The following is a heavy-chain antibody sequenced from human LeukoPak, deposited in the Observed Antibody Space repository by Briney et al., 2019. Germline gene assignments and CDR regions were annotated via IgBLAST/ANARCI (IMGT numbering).Heavy chain of an antibody. J-gene: IGHJ6*02. CDR3: ARDSGGSYPYYYGLDV. CDR1: GGSISSYY. Sequence: SETLSLTCAVTGGSISSYYWNWIRQSPGKGLEWIGYIYYSGSTNYNPSLQSRVTISLDTSKTQFSLNLTSVTAADTAVYYCARDSGGSYPYYYGLDVWGQGTTVTDSS. CDR2: IYYSGST. D-gene: IGHD1-26*01. V-gene: IGHV4-59*01.